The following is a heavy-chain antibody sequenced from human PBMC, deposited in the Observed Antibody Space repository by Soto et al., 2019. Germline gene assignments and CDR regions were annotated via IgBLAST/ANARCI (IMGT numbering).Heavy chain of an antibody. Sequence: QVQLQESGPGLVKPSETLSLTCTVSGGSISSYYWSWIRQPPGKGLEWIGYIYYSGSTNYNPSLKSRVTISVDTSKSQFSVKLSSVTAAHTAVYYCATGDGYNYGSAIVFYYWGQGPLVTVSS. V-gene: IGHV4-59*01. CDR1: GGSISSYY. D-gene: IGHD5-18*01. CDR3: ATGDGYNYGSAIVFYY. J-gene: IGHJ4*02. CDR2: IYYSGST.